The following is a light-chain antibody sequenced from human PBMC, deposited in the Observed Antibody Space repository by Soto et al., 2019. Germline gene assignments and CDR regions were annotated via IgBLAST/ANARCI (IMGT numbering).Light chain of an antibody. CDR1: QGISTY. CDR2: ASS. CDR3: QQYGSSPPA. V-gene: IGKV1-9*01. Sequence: IQLTQSPPSLSASVGDRVTVSCRASQGISTYLVWYQQKSGKAPTVLIYASSTLQTGVPSRFSGSGSGTDFSLTIGSLHPEDVATYYCQQYGSSPPAFGQGTGLEIK. J-gene: IGKJ5*01.